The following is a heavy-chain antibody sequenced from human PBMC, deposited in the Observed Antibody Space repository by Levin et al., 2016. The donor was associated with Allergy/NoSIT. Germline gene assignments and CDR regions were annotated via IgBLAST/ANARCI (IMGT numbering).Heavy chain of an antibody. CDR2: INSDGSST. D-gene: IGHD6-19*01. V-gene: IGHV3-74*01. J-gene: IGHJ5*02. CDR1: GFTFSSYW. CDR3: ARGSAVAGPRYDRFDP. Sequence: GESLKISCAASGFTFSSYWMHWVRQAPGKGLVWVSRINSDGSSTSYADSVKGRFTISRDNAKNTLYLQMNSLRAEDTAVYYCARGSAVAGPRYDRFDPWGQGTLVTVSS.